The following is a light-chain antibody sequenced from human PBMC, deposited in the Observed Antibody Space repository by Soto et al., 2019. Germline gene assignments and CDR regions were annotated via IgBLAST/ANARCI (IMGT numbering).Light chain of an antibody. J-gene: IGKJ1*01. V-gene: IGKV3-20*01. CDR2: GAS. CDR3: QQYGSTPWT. Sequence: EIVLSQSPGTLSLSPGERATLSCRASQSVSDNYVAWYQQKPGQAPKLLIYGASSRATGIPDRFSGSGSGTDFTLTISRLEPEDFAVYHCQQYGSTPWTFGQGTKVEIK. CDR1: QSVSDNY.